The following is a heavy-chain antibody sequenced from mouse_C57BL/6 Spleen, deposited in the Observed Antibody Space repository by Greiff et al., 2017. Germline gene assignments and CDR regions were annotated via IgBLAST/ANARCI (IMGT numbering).Heavy chain of an antibody. CDR3: ARLYGNYYAMDY. V-gene: IGHV1-50*01. D-gene: IGHD2-1*01. J-gene: IGHJ4*01. CDR2: IDPSDSYT. Sequence: QVQLQQPGAELVKPGASVKLSCKASGYTFTSYWMQWVKPRPGQGLEWIGEIDPSDSYTNYNQKFKGKATLTVDTSSSTAYMQLSSLTSADSAVYYCARLYGNYYAMDYWGQGTSVTVSS. CDR1: GYTFTSYW.